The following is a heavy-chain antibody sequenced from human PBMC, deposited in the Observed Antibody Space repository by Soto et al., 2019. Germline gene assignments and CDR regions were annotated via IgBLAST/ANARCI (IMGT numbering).Heavy chain of an antibody. CDR3: ATMKRARLDS. CDR2: INHILDAT. D-gene: IGHD6-25*01. V-gene: IGHV1-69*09. Sequence: QEQVVQSGPAKKEPGSSVKVSCRASGIMSSGYGFSWVRQAPGQGLEWVGMINHILDATHYAQNLQGRVSLSVDKSTEPAYLEVTSLRLEDTDIYFCATMKRARLDSWGRGTVVNVSS. CDR1: GIMSSGYG. J-gene: IGHJ4*02.